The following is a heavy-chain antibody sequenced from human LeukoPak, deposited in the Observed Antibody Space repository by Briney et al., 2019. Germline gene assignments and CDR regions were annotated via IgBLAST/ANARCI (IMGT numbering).Heavy chain of an antibody. CDR3: ARGQLADIY. CDR1: GFTFSTYW. D-gene: IGHD2-2*01. J-gene: IGHJ4*02. Sequence: RGSLRLSCAASGFTFSTYWMSWVRQTPGKGLEWVAKIKPDGSEKSYVDSVKGRFTISRDNAKTSVYLQMNSLRVEDTAVYYCARGQLADIYWGQGALVTVSS. CDR2: IKPDGSEK. V-gene: IGHV3-7*01.